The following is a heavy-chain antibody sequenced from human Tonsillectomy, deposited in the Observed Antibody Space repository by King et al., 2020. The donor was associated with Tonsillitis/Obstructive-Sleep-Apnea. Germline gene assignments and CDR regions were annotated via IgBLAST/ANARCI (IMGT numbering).Heavy chain of an antibody. CDR1: GGSISSSSYY. CDR3: ARPYCSSTSCYYYMDV. CDR2: IYYSGST. J-gene: IGHJ6*03. V-gene: IGHV4-39*01. Sequence: QLQESGPGLVKPSETLSLTCTVSGGSISSSSYYWGWIRQPPGKWLEWIGSIYYSGSTYYNPSLKRRVTISVDTSKNQFSLKLSSVTAADTAVYYCARPYCSSTSCYYYMDVWGKGTTVTVSS. D-gene: IGHD2-2*01.